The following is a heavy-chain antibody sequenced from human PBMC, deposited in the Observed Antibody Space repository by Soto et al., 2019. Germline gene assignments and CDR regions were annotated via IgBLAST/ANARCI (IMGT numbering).Heavy chain of an antibody. D-gene: IGHD3-10*01. V-gene: IGHV4-34*01. CDR2: INHSGST. CDR3: ASRRAGYGSGTRVGYYYGMDV. J-gene: IGHJ6*02. Sequence: PSETLSLTCAVYGGSFSGYYWSWIRQPPGKGLECIGEINHSGSTNYNPSLKSRVTISVDTSKNQFSLKLSSVTAADTAVYYCASRRAGYGSGTRVGYYYGMDVWGQGTTVTVSS. CDR1: GGSFSGYY.